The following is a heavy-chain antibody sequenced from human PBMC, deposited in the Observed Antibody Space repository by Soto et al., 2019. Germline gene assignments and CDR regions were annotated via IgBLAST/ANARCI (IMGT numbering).Heavy chain of an antibody. D-gene: IGHD2-2*01. CDR2: IGGGGDST. CDR1: GFTLRNYA. V-gene: IGHV3-23*01. J-gene: IGHJ5*02. CDR3: AKDRMDPRTDCSSTSCLGWFDT. Sequence: DVQLLESGGGLVQPGGSLRLSCADSGFTLRNYAMAWVRQAPGKGLEWVSTIGGGGDSTYYADSVSCRFTISSDNSQNTLYLQKNSLRAEDTAVYYCAKDRMDPRTDCSSTSCLGWFDTWGQGTLVSVSA.